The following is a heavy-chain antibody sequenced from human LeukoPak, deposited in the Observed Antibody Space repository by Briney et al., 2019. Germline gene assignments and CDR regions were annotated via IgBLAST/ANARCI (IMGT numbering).Heavy chain of an antibody. Sequence: SETLSLTCTVSGGSISSSSYYWGWIRQPPGKGPEWIGSIYYSGSTYYNPSLKSRVTISVDTSKNQFSLKLSSVTAADTAVYYCARQSVAGTWDPPVDYWGQGTLVTVPS. J-gene: IGHJ4*02. CDR1: GGSISSSSYY. CDR2: IYYSGST. D-gene: IGHD6-19*01. V-gene: IGHV4-39*01. CDR3: ARQSVAGTWDPPVDY.